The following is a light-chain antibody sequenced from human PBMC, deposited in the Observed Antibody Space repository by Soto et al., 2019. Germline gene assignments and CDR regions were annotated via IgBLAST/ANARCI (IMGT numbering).Light chain of an antibody. CDR2: DAS. J-gene: IGKJ2*01. V-gene: IGKV1-5*01. Sequence: DIQMTQSPSTLSASVGDRVTITCRASQSISSWLAWYQQKPGKAPKVLIYDASSLESGVPSRFSGSGSGTEFTLTISSLQPDDFATYYCQQYNSYPYTFGQGTKVDTK. CDR1: QSISSW. CDR3: QQYNSYPYT.